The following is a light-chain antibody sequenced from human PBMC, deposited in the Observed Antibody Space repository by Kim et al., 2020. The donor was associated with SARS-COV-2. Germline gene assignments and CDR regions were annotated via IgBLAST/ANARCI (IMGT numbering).Light chain of an antibody. CDR2: AAS. V-gene: IGKV1-39*01. CDR1: QSISIF. J-gene: IGKJ1*01. Sequence: ASVGDRISITCRASQSISIFVNWYQQRPGQAPQVLIYAASNLQSGVSSRFSGSGSGTLFTLTISSLQPEDSATYFCQQSYNTPRAFGQGTKVDIK. CDR3: QQSYNTPRA.